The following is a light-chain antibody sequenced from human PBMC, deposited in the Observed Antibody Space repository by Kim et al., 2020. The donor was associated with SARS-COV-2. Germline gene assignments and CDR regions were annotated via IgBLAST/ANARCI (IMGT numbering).Light chain of an antibody. J-gene: IGLJ3*02. CDR3: SAWDSSFSAWL. V-gene: IGLV10-54*04. CDR2: RYD. Sequence: TGTLACTGNINSLCAYGVLGLQLPQGSRPKPLSYRYDNGPSGISNRFTASRSGNIASLTITGLQPEDEADYYCSAWDSSFSAWLFGGGTKLTVL. CDR1: INSLCAYG.